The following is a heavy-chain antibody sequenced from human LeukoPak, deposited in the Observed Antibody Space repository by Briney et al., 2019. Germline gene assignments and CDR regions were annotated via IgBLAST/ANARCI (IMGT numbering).Heavy chain of an antibody. CDR1: GFTFDDYG. CDR3: ARDRGDVFDWASFDP. V-gene: IGHV3-20*01. CDR2: INWNGGST. Sequence: PGGSLRLSCAASGFTFDDYGMSWVRQAPGKGLEWVSGINWNGGSTGYADSVKGRFTISRDNAKNSLYLQMNSLRAEDTALYHCARDRGDVFDWASFDPWGQGTLVTVSS. D-gene: IGHD3-9*01. J-gene: IGHJ5*02.